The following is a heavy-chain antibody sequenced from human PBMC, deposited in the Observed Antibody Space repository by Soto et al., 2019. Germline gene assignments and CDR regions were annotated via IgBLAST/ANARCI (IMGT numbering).Heavy chain of an antibody. CDR2: IRNKANSYTT. D-gene: IGHD4-4*01. J-gene: IGHJ4*01. CDR3: SRAGILTTPYYFDY. Sequence: GFLRLSCAAFGFIFSDHYMDWVRQAPGKGLEWVGRIRNKANSYTTEYAASVKGRFTISRDDSKNSLFLQMNSLKTEDTAVYYCSRAGILTTPYYFDYWGQGTLVTVSS. CDR1: GFIFSDHY. V-gene: IGHV3-72*01.